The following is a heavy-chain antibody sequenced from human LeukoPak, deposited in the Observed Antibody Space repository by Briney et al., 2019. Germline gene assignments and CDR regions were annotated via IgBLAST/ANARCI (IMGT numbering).Heavy chain of an antibody. CDR1: GFTFSNAW. CDR3: ATESGRGWNRFEY. J-gene: IGHJ4*02. Sequence: NPGGSLRLSCAASGFTFSNAWMNWVRQAPGKGLEWVGRIKSKTDGGTTDYTAPVKGRFTISRDDSKNTLYLQMNSLKTEDTAVYYCATESGRGWNRFEYWGQGTLVTVSS. D-gene: IGHD1-1*01. CDR2: IKSKTDGGTT. V-gene: IGHV3-15*01.